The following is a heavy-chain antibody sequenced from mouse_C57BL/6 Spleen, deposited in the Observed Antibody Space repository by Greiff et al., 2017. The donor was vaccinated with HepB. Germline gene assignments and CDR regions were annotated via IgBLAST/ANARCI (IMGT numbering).Heavy chain of an antibody. CDR1: GFTFSDYY. Sequence: EVQLVESEGGLVQPGSSMKLSCTASGFTFSDYYMAWVRQVPEKGLEWVANINYDGSSTYYLDSLKSRFIISRDNAKNILYLQMSSLKSEDTATYYCARRVGGYFDVWGTGTTVTVSS. D-gene: IGHD1-1*01. CDR2: INYDGSST. J-gene: IGHJ1*03. V-gene: IGHV5-16*01. CDR3: ARRVGGYFDV.